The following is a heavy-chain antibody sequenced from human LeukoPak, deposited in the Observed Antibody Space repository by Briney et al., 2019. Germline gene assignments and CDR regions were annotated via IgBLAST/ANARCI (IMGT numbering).Heavy chain of an antibody. D-gene: IGHD3-10*01. CDR1: GYRFTNYW. Sequence: GESLKISCKGFGYRFTNYWIGWVRRRPGKGLEWMGIIYPGDSDTRYSPSFQGQVTISADKSINTAYLQWSSLKASDTAMYYCVLAGSGSYYFDYWGQGILVTVSS. J-gene: IGHJ4*02. CDR3: VLAGSGSYYFDY. V-gene: IGHV5-51*01. CDR2: IYPGDSDT.